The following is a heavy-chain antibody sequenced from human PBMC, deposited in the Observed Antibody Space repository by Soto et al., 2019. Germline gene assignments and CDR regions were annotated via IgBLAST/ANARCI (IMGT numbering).Heavy chain of an antibody. V-gene: IGHV3-23*01. Sequence: GGSLRPSCTASGINFTYNAMSWVRQAPGKGLQWVSTVSGNGENTYYAESVRGRFTISRDTSKNTLYLQMNSLRAEDTAVYYCAKDRNYPRDQFHYWGQGTLVTVSS. D-gene: IGHD1-7*01. CDR3: AKDRNYPRDQFHY. J-gene: IGHJ4*02. CDR1: GINFTYNA. CDR2: VSGNGENT.